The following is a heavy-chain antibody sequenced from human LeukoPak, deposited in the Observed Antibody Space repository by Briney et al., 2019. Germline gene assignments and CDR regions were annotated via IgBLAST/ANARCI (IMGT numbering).Heavy chain of an antibody. J-gene: IGHJ4*02. V-gene: IGHV1-2*02. CDR3: ARDLSPGTSKSSRDY. CDR2: INPNSGDT. Sequence: ASVKVSCKASGYTFSDYYVHWVRQAPGQGLEWMGWINPNSGDTGYAQKSQGAVTMTRDTSITTAYMELSRLTSDDAALYYCARDLSPGTSKSSRDYWREGSLVTVSS. CDR1: GYTFSDYY. D-gene: IGHD1-1*01.